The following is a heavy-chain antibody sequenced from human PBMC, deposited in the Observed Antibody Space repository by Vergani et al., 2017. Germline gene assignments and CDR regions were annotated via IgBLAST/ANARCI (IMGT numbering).Heavy chain of an antibody. CDR2: IRYDGSNT. Sequence: QVQLVESGGGVVQPGGSLRLSCGASGFTFSNYGMHWVRQAPGKGLEWVTFIRYDGSNTYYADSVKGRFTISRDNSKNTVYLQMNSLRAEDTAVYYCAKDLPSGNYGGAWIDPWGQGTLVTVSS. J-gene: IGHJ5*02. CDR1: GFTFSNYG. D-gene: IGHD1-26*01. CDR3: AKDLPSGNYGGAWIDP. V-gene: IGHV3-30*02.